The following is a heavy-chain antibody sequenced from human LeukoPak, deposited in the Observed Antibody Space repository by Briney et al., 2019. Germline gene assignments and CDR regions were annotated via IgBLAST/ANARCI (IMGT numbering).Heavy chain of an antibody. Sequence: GGSLRPSCAASGFTISSNYMSWVRQAPGKGLEWVSVLYSGGSAYYADSVRGRFTISRDNSKNTLYLQMSSLRAEDTAVYYCARSSDGDYYYYFDYWGQGTLVTVSS. CDR3: ARSSDGDYYYYFDY. D-gene: IGHD4-17*01. V-gene: IGHV3-53*01. CDR1: GFTISSNY. J-gene: IGHJ4*02. CDR2: LYSGGSA.